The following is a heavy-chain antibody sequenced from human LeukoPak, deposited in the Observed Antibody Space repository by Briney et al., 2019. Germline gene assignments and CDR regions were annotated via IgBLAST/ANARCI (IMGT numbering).Heavy chain of an antibody. CDR2: ISTSGSET. Sequence: GGSLRLSCAASGFTFSSYWMSWVRQAPGKGLEWVSAISTSGSETHYADSVKGRFTIARDNSKNTMSPQMSSLRAEDTALYYCAKGSGNGYGSGPFDYWGQGTLVTVSS. D-gene: IGHD3-10*01. V-gene: IGHV3-23*01. J-gene: IGHJ4*02. CDR1: GFTFSSYW. CDR3: AKGSGNGYGSGPFDY.